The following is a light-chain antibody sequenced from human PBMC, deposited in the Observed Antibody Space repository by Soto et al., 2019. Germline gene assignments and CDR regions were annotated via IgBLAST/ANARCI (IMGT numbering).Light chain of an antibody. CDR2: GAS. CDR3: QQYGSSPFP. J-gene: IGKJ3*01. V-gene: IGKV3-20*01. Sequence: ESVLTQSPGTLSMSPGERATLSCRASQSVSSSYSAWYQQKPGQAPRLLIYGASRRATGIPDRFSGSGSGTDFTLTLSRLEPEDFAVYYCQQYGSSPFPFGPGTKVDIK. CDR1: QSVSSSY.